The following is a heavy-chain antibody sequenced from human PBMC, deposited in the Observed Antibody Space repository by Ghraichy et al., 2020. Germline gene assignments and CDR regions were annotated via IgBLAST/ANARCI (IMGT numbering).Heavy chain of an antibody. CDR3: ARAPTSDLRKGWFDP. CDR2: INYSGTT. CDR1: GASISSNSYY. Sequence: SETLSLTCTVSGASISSNSYYWGWIRQPPGKGLEWIGSINYSGTTHYNPSLKSRVTIAVDTFKNQFSLNLSSVTAADTAVYYCARAPTSDLRKGWFDPWGQGTLVTVSS. J-gene: IGHJ5*02. V-gene: IGHV4-39*01. D-gene: IGHD3-3*01.